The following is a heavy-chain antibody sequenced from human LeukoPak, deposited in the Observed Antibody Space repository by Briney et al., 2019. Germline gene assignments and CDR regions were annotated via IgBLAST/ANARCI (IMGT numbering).Heavy chain of an antibody. J-gene: IGHJ4*02. Sequence: GGSLTLSCVASGFTFSNCWMSWVRRAPGKGLEWVANIQKDGSEKHYVASVEGRFTISRDNAENSLFLQLNSLRVGDTAVYYCVRLWDSSGFFGYWGQGALVTVSS. CDR3: VRLWDSSGFFGY. D-gene: IGHD3-22*01. V-gene: IGHV3-7*01. CDR2: IQKDGSEK. CDR1: GFTFSNCW.